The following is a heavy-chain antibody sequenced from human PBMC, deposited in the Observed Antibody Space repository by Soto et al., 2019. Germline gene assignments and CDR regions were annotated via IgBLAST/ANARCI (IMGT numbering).Heavy chain of an antibody. V-gene: IGHV4-59*01. J-gene: IGHJ4*02. Sequence: PSETLSLTCTVSGGPIRSYYWTWIRQPPGKGLEWLGYIFYSGSTFYNPSLKSRVTISIHTSKSQFSLQLTSVTAADTAVYYCAIGAADTAMVHSWGQGTLVTVSS. CDR2: IFYSGST. D-gene: IGHD5-18*01. CDR1: GGPIRSYY. CDR3: AIGAADTAMVHS.